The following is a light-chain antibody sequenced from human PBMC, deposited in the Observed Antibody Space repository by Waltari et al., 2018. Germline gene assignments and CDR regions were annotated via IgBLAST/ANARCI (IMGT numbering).Light chain of an antibody. J-gene: IGLJ2*01. CDR3: SSYRSSFAYVV. Sequence: QSALTQPASVSGSPGQSITISCTGTSRDIGGFNYVSWYQQHPGKAPKLMIYDVSNRRSGVSIRFSGSKSGNTASLTISGRQAEDEADYYCSSYRSSFAYVVFGGGTKLTVL. CDR2: DVS. CDR1: SRDIGGFNY. V-gene: IGLV2-14*03.